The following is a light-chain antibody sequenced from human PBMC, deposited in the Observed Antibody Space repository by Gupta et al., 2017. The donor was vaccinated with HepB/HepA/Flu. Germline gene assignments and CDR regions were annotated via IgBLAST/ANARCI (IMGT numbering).Light chain of an antibody. CDR1: ETIDTY. J-gene: IGKJ1*01. CDR3: QQIKIPRT. CDR2: NEV. V-gene: IGKV1-39*01. Sequence: DIQLTQSPSSLSASVGDSVTIACRASETIDTYLNWYQQKPGKAPRLLIYNEVTLKSGVPSRFSGDGSGTVFTLTINNVQPEDFAIYYCQQIKIPRTFGQGTKVEI.